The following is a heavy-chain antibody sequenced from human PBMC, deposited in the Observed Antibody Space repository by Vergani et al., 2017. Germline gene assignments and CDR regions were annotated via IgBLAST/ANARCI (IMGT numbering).Heavy chain of an antibody. CDR1: GYTFTSYD. D-gene: IGHD2-21*02. V-gene: IGHV1-8*01. CDR2: MNPNSGNT. CDR3: AKDLFLRREVVTALDY. J-gene: IGHJ4*02. Sequence: QVQLVQSGAEVKKPGASVKVSCKASGYTFTSYDINWVRQATGQGLEWMGWMNPNSGNTGYAQKFQGRVTMTRNTSISTAYMELSSLRSEDTAVYYCAKDLFLRREVVTALDYWGQGTLVTVSS.